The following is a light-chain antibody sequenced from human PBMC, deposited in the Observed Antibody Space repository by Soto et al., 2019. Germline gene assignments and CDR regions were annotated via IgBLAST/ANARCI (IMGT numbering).Light chain of an antibody. CDR2: GAS. V-gene: IGKV3-20*01. CDR3: QRYDSSLYT. CDR1: QTVSTNY. Sequence: EIVLTQSPGTLSFSPGDRATLSCRASQTVSTNYLAWYQHKPGQAPRLLIYGASTRAPGIPDRFSGSGSGTDFTLTINRLEPEDFAVYYCQRYDSSLYTFGLGTKLEI. J-gene: IGKJ2*01.